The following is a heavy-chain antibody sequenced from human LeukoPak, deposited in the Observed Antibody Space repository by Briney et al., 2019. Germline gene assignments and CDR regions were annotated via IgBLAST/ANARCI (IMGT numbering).Heavy chain of an antibody. J-gene: IGHJ5*02. D-gene: IGHD6-19*01. CDR1: GGTFSSYA. V-gene: IGHV1-69*01. CDR3: ARDSGSGEYWFDT. Sequence: SVKVSCKASGGTFSSYAISWVRQAPGQGLEWMGGIIPIFGTANYAQKFQGRVTITADESTSTAYMELSSLRSEDTAVYYCARDSGSGEYWFDTWGQGTLVTVSS. CDR2: IIPIFGTA.